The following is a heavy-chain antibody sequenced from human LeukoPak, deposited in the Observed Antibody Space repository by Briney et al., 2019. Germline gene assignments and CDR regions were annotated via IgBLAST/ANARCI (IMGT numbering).Heavy chain of an antibody. CDR1: GYTFTGYY. CDR3: ARGDIYCSSTTCQADY. Sequence: ASVKVSCKASGYTFTGYYMHWVRQAPGQGLEWIGWINPNSGGANYAQKFQGRATMTRDTSISTAYMELSRLTSDDTAVYYCARGDIYCSSTTCQADYWGQGTLVTVSS. V-gene: IGHV1-2*02. J-gene: IGHJ4*02. D-gene: IGHD2-2*01. CDR2: INPNSGGA.